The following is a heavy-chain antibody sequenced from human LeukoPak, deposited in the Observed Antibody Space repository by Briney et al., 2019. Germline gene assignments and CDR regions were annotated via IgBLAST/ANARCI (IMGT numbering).Heavy chain of an antibody. D-gene: IGHD2-15*01. CDR3: ARRAAYWYFDL. CDR2: IYYSGTT. J-gene: IGHJ2*01. CDR1: GGSISSYY. Sequence: SETLSLTCTVSGGSISSYYWSWIRQPPGRGLEWIGYIYYSGTTDYNPSLNSRVTISVDTSKNQFSLKVTSVTAADTAVYYCARRAAYWYFDLWGRGTLVTVSS. V-gene: IGHV4-59*01.